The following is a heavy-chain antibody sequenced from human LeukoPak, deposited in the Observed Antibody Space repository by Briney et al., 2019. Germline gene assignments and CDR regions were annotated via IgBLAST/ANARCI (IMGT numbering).Heavy chain of an antibody. V-gene: IGHV3-23*01. D-gene: IGHD2-2*01. J-gene: IGHJ4*02. CDR1: GFTFNSYA. Sequence: GGSLRLSCAASGFTFNSYAFYWVRQAPGKGLEWVSTISSSGGTTSYTDSVKGRFTISRDNSKNTLYLQMNGLRAADTAIYYCAKRVCSSVSCPFDHWGQGTLVTVSS. CDR3: AKRVCSSVSCPFDH. CDR2: ISSSGGTT.